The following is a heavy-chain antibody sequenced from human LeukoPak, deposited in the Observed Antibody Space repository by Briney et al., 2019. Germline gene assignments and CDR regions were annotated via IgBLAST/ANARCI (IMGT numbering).Heavy chain of an antibody. J-gene: IGHJ2*01. CDR3: AKSIVVVVAVWYFDL. Sequence: GGSLRLSCAASGFTFSSYWMSWVRQAPGKGLEWVSVISGSGGSTHYADSVKGRFTISRDNSKNTLYLQMNSLRAEDTAVYYCAKSIVVVVAVWYFDLWGRGALVTVSS. CDR2: ISGSGGST. CDR1: GFTFSSYW. V-gene: IGHV3-23*01. D-gene: IGHD2-15*01.